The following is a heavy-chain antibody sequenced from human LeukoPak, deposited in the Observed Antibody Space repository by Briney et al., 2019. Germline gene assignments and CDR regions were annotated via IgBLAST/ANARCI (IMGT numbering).Heavy chain of an antibody. J-gene: IGHJ4*02. D-gene: IGHD3-10*01. CDR3: AREKRALYYYGSGSFDY. Sequence: TSETLSLTCAVYGGSFSGYYWSWIRQPPGKGLEWIGEINHSGSTNYNPSLKSRVTISVDTSKNQFSLKLSSVTAADTAVYYCAREKRALYYYGSGSFDYWGQGTLVTVSS. V-gene: IGHV4-34*01. CDR1: GGSFSGYY. CDR2: INHSGST.